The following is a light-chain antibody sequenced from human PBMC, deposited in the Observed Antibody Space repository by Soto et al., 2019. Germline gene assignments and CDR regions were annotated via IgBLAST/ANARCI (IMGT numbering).Light chain of an antibody. CDR3: QQYCSSLFT. CDR1: QSVSSSY. J-gene: IGKJ3*01. Sequence: EIVLTQSPGTLSLSPGERATPSCRASQSVSSSYLAWYQQKPGQAPRLLIYGASSRATGIPDRFSGSGSGTDFTLTISRLEPEDFAVYYCQQYCSSLFTFGPGIKVDIK. V-gene: IGKV3-20*01. CDR2: GAS.